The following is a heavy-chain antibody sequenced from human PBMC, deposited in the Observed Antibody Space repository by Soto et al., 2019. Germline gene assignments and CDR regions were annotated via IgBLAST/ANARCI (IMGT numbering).Heavy chain of an antibody. CDR1: GYTFTSYA. Sequence: GASVKVSCKASGYTFTSYAMHWVRQAPGQRLEWMGWINAGNGNTKYSQKFQGRVTITRDTSASTAYMELSSLRSEDTAVYYCARGYDILTGYYDNWFDPWGQGTLVTSPQ. D-gene: IGHD3-9*01. J-gene: IGHJ5*02. V-gene: IGHV1-3*01. CDR3: ARGYDILTGYYDNWFDP. CDR2: INAGNGNT.